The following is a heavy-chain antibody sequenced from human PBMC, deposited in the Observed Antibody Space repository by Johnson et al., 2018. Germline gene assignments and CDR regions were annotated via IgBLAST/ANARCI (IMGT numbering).Heavy chain of an antibody. D-gene: IGHD2-2*01. CDR1: GLMFDDYV. CDR3: AKDIEVGSRTSSPIDY. Sequence: EVQLLETGGGLVQPGRSLRLSCAASGLMFDDYVMHWVRQVPGKGLEWVAGISWNSGRIDYGDTVKGRFTISRENAKKSLYLQMNSLRTEDTALYYCAKDIEVGSRTSSPIDYWGQGTLVTVSS. CDR2: ISWNSGRI. V-gene: IGHV3-9*01. J-gene: IGHJ4*02.